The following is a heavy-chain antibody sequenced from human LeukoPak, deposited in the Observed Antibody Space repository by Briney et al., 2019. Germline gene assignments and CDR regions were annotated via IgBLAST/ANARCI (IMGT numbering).Heavy chain of an antibody. D-gene: IGHD5-12*01. Sequence: SGGSLRLSCAASGFTFSSYGMHWVRQAPGKGLEWGAVISYDGSNKYYADSVKGRFTISRDNSKNTLYLQMNSLRAEDTAVYYCAKDQGGSNYFDYWGQGTLVTVSS. V-gene: IGHV3-30*18. J-gene: IGHJ4*02. CDR1: GFTFSSYG. CDR2: ISYDGSNK. CDR3: AKDQGGSNYFDY.